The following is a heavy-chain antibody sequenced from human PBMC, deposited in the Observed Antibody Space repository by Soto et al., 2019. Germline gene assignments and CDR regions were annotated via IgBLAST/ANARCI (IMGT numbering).Heavy chain of an antibody. J-gene: IGHJ4*02. CDR3: GRGYARSDY. D-gene: IGHD2-2*01. CDR1: GFSFSSYW. CDR2: IKEDGSEK. Sequence: PGGSLRLSCAASGFSFSSYWMNWVRQAPGKGLEWVANIKEDGSEKYYVDSVKGRFTISRDNTKNSLYLQMTSLRAEDTAVYYCGRGYARSDYWGQGTLVTVYS. V-gene: IGHV3-7*03.